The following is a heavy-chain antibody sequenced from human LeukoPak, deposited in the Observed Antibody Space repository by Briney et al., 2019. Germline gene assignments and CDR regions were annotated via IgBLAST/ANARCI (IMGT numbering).Heavy chain of an antibody. CDR3: ARDYVGVPFYYYYYMDV. CDR1: GFTFSSYA. D-gene: IGHD3-16*01. J-gene: IGHJ6*03. Sequence: GRSLRLSCAASGFTFSSYAMHWVRQAPGKGLEWVAVISYDGSNKYYADSVKGRFTISRDNSKNTLYLQMNSLRAEDTAVYYCARDYVGVPFYYYYYMDVWGKGTTVTVSS. V-gene: IGHV3-30*04. CDR2: ISYDGSNK.